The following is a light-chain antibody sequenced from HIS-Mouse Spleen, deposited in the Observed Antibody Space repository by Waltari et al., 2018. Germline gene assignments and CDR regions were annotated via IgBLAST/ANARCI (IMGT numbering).Light chain of an antibody. CDR3: AAWDDSPSGPV. Sequence: QSVLTQPPSASGTPGQRVTISCSGSSSNIGRNYLYCYHQLPGTAPKLLIYRNNQRPSGVPDRFSGSKSGTSASLAISGLRSEDEADYYCAAWDDSPSGPVFGGGTKLTVL. CDR2: RNN. J-gene: IGLJ3*02. CDR1: SSNIGRNY. V-gene: IGLV1-47*01.